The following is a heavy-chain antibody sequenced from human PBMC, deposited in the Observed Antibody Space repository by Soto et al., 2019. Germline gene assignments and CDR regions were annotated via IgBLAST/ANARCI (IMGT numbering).Heavy chain of an antibody. CDR3: SRDKSGYSSFFDY. J-gene: IGHJ4*02. Sequence: QVQLVQSGAEVTKPGSSVKVSCKASGGTFSSYAISWVRQAPGLGLEWMRGIIPIFGTAHYAQKFQGRVTITADESTSTAYMELSSLRSEDTAVYYCSRDKSGYSSFFDYWGQGPLVTVSS. V-gene: IGHV1-69*01. D-gene: IGHD5-18*01. CDR2: IIPIFGTA. CDR1: GGTFSSYA.